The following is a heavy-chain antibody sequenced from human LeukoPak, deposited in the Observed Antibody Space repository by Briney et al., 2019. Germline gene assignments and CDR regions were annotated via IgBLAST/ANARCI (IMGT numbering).Heavy chain of an antibody. D-gene: IGHD3-22*01. CDR2: ISSSGSTI. CDR1: GFTFRNYT. J-gene: IGHJ4*02. CDR3: ARDRDSSGYYTPLDY. Sequence: PGGSLRLSCAASGFTFRNYTMTWVRQAPGKGLEWVSAISSSGSTIYYADSVKGRFTISRDNAKNSLYLQMNSLRAEDTAVYYCARDRDSSGYYTPLDYWGQGTLVTVSS. V-gene: IGHV3-21*04.